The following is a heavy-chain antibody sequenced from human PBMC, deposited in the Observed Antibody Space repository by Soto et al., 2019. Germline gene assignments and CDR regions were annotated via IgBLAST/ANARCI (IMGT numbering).Heavy chain of an antibody. CDR1: GGSISSGDYY. D-gene: IGHD4-4*01. CDR2: IYYSGST. Sequence: QVQLQESGPGLVKPSQTLSLTCTVSGGSISSGDYYWSWIRQPPGKGLEWIGYIYYSGSTYYNPSLKSRVTIXXDXSXXQFSLKLSSVTAADTAVYYCARDRGETTWYYGMDVWGQGTTVTVSS. CDR3: ARDRGETTWYYGMDV. V-gene: IGHV4-30-4*01. J-gene: IGHJ6*02.